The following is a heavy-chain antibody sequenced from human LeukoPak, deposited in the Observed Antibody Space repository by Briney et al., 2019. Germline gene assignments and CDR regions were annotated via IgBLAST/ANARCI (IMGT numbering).Heavy chain of an antibody. J-gene: IGHJ4*02. CDR2: INPNSGGT. CDR3: ARATRDQGLGYCSPFDY. Sequence: ASVKVSCKASGYTFTGYYMHWVRQAPGQGLEWMGWINPNSGGTNYAQKFQGWVTMTRDTSISTAYMELSRLRSDDTAVYYCARATRDQGLGYCSPFDYWGQGTLVTVSS. CDR1: GYTFTGYY. V-gene: IGHV1-2*04. D-gene: IGHD2-15*01.